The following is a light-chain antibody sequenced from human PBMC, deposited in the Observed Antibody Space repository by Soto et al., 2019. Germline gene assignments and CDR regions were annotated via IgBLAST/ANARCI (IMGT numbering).Light chain of an antibody. J-gene: IGKJ4*01. CDR3: QRHTNWLLS. CDR2: DAS. Sequence: ENVLTKSPGTLSVSTGERASLSCRASQSVGSNYLAWYQQKPGQAPRLLIHDASTRATGIPARFSGSGSGTGFTLTISTLHSEDFEVYCCQRHTNWLLSFGGGTKVDIK. CDR1: QSVGSN. V-gene: IGKV3-15*01.